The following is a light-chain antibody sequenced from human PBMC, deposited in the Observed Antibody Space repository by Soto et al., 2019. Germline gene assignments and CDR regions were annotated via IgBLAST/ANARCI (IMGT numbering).Light chain of an antibody. CDR1: QSIISY. CDR3: QPYGSSPTWT. Sequence: DIQMTQSTSSLSASVGDRVTITCRASQSIISYLNWYQQKPGKAPNFLIYATSSLQRGVPSRFRGSGSGTEFTLTISRLEPEDSAVYYCQPYGSSPTWTFGQGTKVDI. V-gene: IGKV1-39*02. CDR2: ATS. J-gene: IGKJ1*01.